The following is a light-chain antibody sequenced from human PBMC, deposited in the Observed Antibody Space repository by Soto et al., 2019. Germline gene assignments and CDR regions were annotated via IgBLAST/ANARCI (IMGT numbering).Light chain of an antibody. Sequence: DIVLTQSPLSLPVTPGEPASISCRSSQSLLQSNGNNHVDWYLQRPGQSPQLLLYLASSRASGVPDRFSGSGSGTEFSLEISRVEAEDVGVYYCLQAAQSLLTFGQGTRLEIK. CDR2: LAS. CDR3: LQAAQSLLT. V-gene: IGKV2-28*01. J-gene: IGKJ5*01. CDR1: QSLLQSNGNNH.